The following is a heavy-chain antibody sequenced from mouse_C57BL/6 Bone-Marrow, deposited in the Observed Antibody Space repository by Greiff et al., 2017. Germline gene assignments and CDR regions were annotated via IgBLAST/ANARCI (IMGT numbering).Heavy chain of an antibody. CDR3: ARELRPHYFDY. CDR2: IDPSASYT. V-gene: IGHV1-69*01. Sequence: VQLQQPGAELVMPGASVKLSCKASGYTFTSYWMHWVKQRPGQGLEWIGEIDPSASYTNYNQKFKGKSTLTVDKSSSTAYMQLRSLTSEDSAVYYCARELRPHYFDYWGQGTTLTVSS. CDR1: GYTFTSYW. J-gene: IGHJ2*01. D-gene: IGHD3-2*02.